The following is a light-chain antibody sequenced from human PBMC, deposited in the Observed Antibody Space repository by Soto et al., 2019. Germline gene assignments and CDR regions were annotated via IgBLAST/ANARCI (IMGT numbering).Light chain of an antibody. CDR3: QQYYRNLWT. CDR1: QSISRW. CDR2: KAS. J-gene: IGKJ1*01. V-gene: IGKV1-5*03. Sequence: DIQMTQSPILSASVGDRVTITCRASQSISRWLAWYQQKPGKAPKLLIYKASSLQSGVPSRFSGSRSGTEFTLTISSLQPDDFATYYCQQYYRNLWTFGQGTKVDI.